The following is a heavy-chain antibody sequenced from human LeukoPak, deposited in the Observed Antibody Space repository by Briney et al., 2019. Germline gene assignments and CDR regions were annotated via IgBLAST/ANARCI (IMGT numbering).Heavy chain of an antibody. CDR3: ARDQRYYFDSSGSSFDY. CDR1: GGTFSSYA. J-gene: IGHJ4*02. V-gene: IGHV1-69*06. D-gene: IGHD3-22*01. Sequence: GASVKVSCKASGGTFSSYAISWVRQAPGQGLEWMGGIIPIFGTANYAQKFQGRVTITADKSTSTAYMELSSLRSEDTAVYYCARDQRYYFDSSGSSFDYWGQGTLVTISS. CDR2: IIPIFGTA.